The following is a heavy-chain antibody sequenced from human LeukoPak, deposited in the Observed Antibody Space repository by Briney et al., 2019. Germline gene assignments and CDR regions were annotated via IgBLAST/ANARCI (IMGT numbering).Heavy chain of an antibody. V-gene: IGHV1-2*02. CDR2: INPNSGGT. Sequence: ASVKVSCKASGYTFTGYYMHWVRQAPGQGLEWMGWINPNSGGTNYAQKFQGRVTMTRDTSISTAYMELSRLRSDDTAVYYCARVRYYYDSSGYLLDYWGQGTLVTVSS. D-gene: IGHD3-22*01. CDR1: GYTFTGYY. CDR3: ARVRYYYDSSGYLLDY. J-gene: IGHJ4*02.